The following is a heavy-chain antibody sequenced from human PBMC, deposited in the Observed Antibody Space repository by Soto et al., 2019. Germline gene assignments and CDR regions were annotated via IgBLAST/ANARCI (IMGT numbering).Heavy chain of an antibody. CDR3: AKCVVARPIYYYYGMDV. Sequence: PGGPLRLSCAASGFTFSSYDMHWVRQATGKGLEWVSAIGTTSATYYAGSVKGRFTISRDNSKNTLYLQMNSLRAEDTAVYYCAKCVVARPIYYYYGMDVWGQGTTVTVSS. CDR1: GFTFSSYD. V-gene: IGHV3-13*01. D-gene: IGHD6-6*01. J-gene: IGHJ6*02. CDR2: IGTTSAT.